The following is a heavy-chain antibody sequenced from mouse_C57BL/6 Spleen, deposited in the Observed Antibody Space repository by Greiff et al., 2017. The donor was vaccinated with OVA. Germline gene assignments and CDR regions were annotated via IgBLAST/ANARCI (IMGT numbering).Heavy chain of an antibody. V-gene: IGHV1-82*01. CDR1: GYAFSSSW. Sequence: QVQLQQSGPELVKPGASVKISCKASGYAFSSSWMNWVKQRPGKGLEWIGRIYPGDGDTNYNGKFKGKATLTADKSSSTAYMQLSSLTSEDSAVYVCARSTTVVEAPYWGQGTLVTVSA. J-gene: IGHJ3*01. CDR3: ARSTTVVEAPY. D-gene: IGHD1-1*01. CDR2: IYPGDGDT.